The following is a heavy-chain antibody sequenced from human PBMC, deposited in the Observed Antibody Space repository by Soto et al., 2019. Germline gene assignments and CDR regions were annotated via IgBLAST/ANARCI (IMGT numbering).Heavy chain of an antibody. V-gene: IGHV3-30*02. D-gene: IGHD6-13*01. J-gene: IGHJ4*02. CDR1: GFTFSSYG. CDR2: IWYDGSSK. Sequence: GGSLRLSCAASGFTFSSYGMHWVRQAPGKGLERVAVIWYDGSSKGYADAVKGRFTISRDNSKNTLYLQMNSLRAEDTALYYCAKVHSSSWPYYFDYWGQGTLVTVSS. CDR3: AKVHSSSWPYYFDY.